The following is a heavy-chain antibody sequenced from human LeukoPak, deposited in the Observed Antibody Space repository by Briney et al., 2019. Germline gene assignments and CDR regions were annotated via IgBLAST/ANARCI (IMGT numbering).Heavy chain of an antibody. D-gene: IGHD3-22*01. Sequence: PGGSLRLSCAASGFTFSSYAMSWVRQAPGKGLEWVSAISGSGGSTYYADSVKGRFTISRDNSKNTLYLQMNSLRAEDTAVYYCAKAHTMIVVVITPYYFDCWGQGTLVTVSS. J-gene: IGHJ4*02. V-gene: IGHV3-23*01. CDR3: AKAHTMIVVVITPYYFDC. CDR2: ISGSGGST. CDR1: GFTFSSYA.